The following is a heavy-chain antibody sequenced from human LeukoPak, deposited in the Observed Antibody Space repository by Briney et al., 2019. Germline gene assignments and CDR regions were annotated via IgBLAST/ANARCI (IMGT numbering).Heavy chain of an antibody. CDR1: GGSISRGSYF. CDR3: ARAIPYSSSWAHDAFDI. D-gene: IGHD6-13*01. CDR2: FYTSATP. Sequence: SSETLSLTCTVSGGSISRGSYFWSWIRQPAGKGLEWIGRFYTSATPNYNPSLKSRVTISVDTSKNQFSLKLSSVTAADTAVYYCARAIPYSSSWAHDAFDIWGQGTMVTVSS. V-gene: IGHV4-61*02. J-gene: IGHJ3*02.